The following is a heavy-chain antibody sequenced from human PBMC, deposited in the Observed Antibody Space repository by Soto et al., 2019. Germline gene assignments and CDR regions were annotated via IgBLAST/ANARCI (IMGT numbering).Heavy chain of an antibody. J-gene: IGHJ6*02. CDR2: IYPGDSDT. V-gene: IGHV5-51*01. CDR3: ARQGSNGAYYYYGKDV. CDR1: GYRFSSYW. D-gene: IGHD2-8*01. Sequence: SLKISCKGSGYRFSSYWIAWVRQMPGKGLEWMGIIYPGDSDTRYSPSFQGQVTFSVDKSNNTAYLQWSSLKASDTAMYYCARQGSNGAYYYYGKDVWSRGTAVTV.